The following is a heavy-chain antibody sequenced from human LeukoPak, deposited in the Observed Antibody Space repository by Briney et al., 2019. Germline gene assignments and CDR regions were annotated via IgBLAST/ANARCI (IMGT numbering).Heavy chain of an antibody. V-gene: IGHV1-18*01. CDR3: AKTLYDGITMVRGNAFDI. CDR2: ISAYNGNT. J-gene: IGHJ3*02. D-gene: IGHD3-10*01. Sequence: GASVKVSCKASGYTFTSYGISWVRQAPGQGLEWMGWISAYNGNTNYAQKFQGRVTMTRDTSISTAYMELSRLRSDDTAVYYCAKTLYDGITMVRGNAFDIWGQGTMVTVSS. CDR1: GYTFTSYG.